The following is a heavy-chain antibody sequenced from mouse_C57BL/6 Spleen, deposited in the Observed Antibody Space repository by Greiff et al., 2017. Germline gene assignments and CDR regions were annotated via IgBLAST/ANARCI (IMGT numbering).Heavy chain of an antibody. CDR3: ASGPWDFDY. J-gene: IGHJ2*01. CDR2: ISSGGSYT. V-gene: IGHV5-6*01. CDR1: GFTFSSYG. D-gene: IGHD4-1*01. Sequence: VQLKQSGGDLVKPGGSLKLSCAASGFTFSSYGMSWVRQTPDKRLEWVATISSGGSYTYYPDSVKGRFTISRDNAKNTLYLQMSSLKSEDTAMYYCASGPWDFDYWGQGTTLTVSS.